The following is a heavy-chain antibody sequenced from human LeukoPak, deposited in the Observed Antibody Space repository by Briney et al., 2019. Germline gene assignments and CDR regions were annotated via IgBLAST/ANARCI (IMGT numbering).Heavy chain of an antibody. CDR1: GGSISRYY. D-gene: IGHD3-22*01. V-gene: IGHV4-4*07. J-gene: IGHJ4*02. Sequence: SDTLSLTCTVSGGSISRYYWSWMRQPAGKGLEWIGRIYTSGSNNYNPALKSRVTMSVDTSKNQFSLKLSSVTAADTAVYYCARDTPYGGYYDSSGYYQYYFDYWGQGTLVTVSS. CDR2: IYTSGSN. CDR3: ARDTPYGGYYDSSGYYQYYFDY.